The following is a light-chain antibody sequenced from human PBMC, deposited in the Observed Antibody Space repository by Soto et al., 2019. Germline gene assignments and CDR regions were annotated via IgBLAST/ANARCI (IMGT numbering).Light chain of an antibody. Sequence: EIVLTPSPGTLSLSPVERATLSCRASQSVSSSALAWYQQKPGQAPRRLIYGASSRATGIPDRFSGSGSGTDFTLTISRLEPEEFAVDDCQYYGTSPQTCGQGTKVDIK. V-gene: IGKV3-20*01. CDR3: QYYGTSPQT. J-gene: IGKJ1*01. CDR2: GAS. CDR1: QSVSSSA.